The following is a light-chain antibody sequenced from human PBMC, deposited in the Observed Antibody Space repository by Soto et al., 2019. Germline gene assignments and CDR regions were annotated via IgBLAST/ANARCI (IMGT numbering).Light chain of an antibody. CDR1: SSDVGSYNL. V-gene: IGLV2-23*01. CDR3: GAYAGSGTVV. CDR2: EAT. J-gene: IGLJ2*01. Sequence: QSALTQPASASGSPEQSITISCTGTSSDVGSYNLVCWYQQHPGKAPKVMIYEATKRPSGVSNRFSGSKSGNTASLTISGLQAEDEANYYCGAYAGSGTVVFGGGTKLTVL.